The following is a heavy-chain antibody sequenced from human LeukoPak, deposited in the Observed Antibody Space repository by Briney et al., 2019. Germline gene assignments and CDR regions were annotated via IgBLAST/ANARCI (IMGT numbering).Heavy chain of an antibody. Sequence: PGGSLRLSCVASEFTFTTYTMNWVSQAPGKGLEWHSYIGNGGHIIYYADSVKGRFTISRDDAQNSLYLQLNRLRPEDTAVYYCARDLFQQALDYWGQGTLVTVSS. CDR2: IGNGGHII. CDR1: EFTFTTYT. V-gene: IGHV3-48*01. J-gene: IGHJ4*02. CDR3: ARDLFQQALDY.